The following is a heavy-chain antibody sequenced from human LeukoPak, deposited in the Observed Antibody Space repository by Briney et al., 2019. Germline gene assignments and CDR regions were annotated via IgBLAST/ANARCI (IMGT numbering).Heavy chain of an antibody. J-gene: IGHJ5*02. CDR3: ARDGQRWLQPNWFDP. V-gene: IGHV1-69*06. D-gene: IGHD5-24*01. CDR2: IIPIFGTA. Sequence: SVKVSCKASGGTFSSYAISWVRQAPGQGLEWMGGIIPIFGTANYAQKFQGRVTITADKSTSTAYMELSSLRSDDTAVYYCARDGQRWLQPNWFDPWGQGTLVTVSS. CDR1: GGTFSSYA.